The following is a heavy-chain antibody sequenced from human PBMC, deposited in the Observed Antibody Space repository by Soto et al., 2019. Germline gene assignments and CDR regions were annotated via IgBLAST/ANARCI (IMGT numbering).Heavy chain of an antibody. CDR1: GGSISSYY. Sequence: SETLSLTCTVSGGSISSYYWSWIRQPPGKGLEWIGYIYYSGSTNYNPSLKSRVTISVDTSKNQFSLKLSSVTAADTAVYYCARGVLYSGPQGGYGGDGYNFVYFDYWGQGTLVTVSS. J-gene: IGHJ4*02. CDR2: IYYSGST. CDR3: ARGVLYSGPQGGYGGDGYNFVYFDY. D-gene: IGHD5-12*01. V-gene: IGHV4-59*01.